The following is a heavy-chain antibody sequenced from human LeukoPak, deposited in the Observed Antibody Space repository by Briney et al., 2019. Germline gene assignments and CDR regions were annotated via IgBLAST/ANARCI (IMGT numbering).Heavy chain of an antibody. CDR1: GDSVSSNSAA. V-gene: IGHV6-1*01. J-gene: IGHJ6*03. D-gene: IGHD2-15*01. CDR3: ARHSPDCPGGSCTDYYYYYYMDV. CDR2: TYYRSKWYN. Sequence: SQTLSLTCAISGDSVSSNSAAWNWIRQSPSRGLEWLGRTYYRSKWYNDYAVSVKSRITINPDTSKNQFSLQLNSVTPEDTAVYYCARHSPDCPGGSCTDYYYYYYMDVWGKGTTVTISS.